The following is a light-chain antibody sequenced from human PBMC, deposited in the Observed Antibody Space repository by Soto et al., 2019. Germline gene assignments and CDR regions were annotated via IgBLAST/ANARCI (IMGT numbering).Light chain of an antibody. CDR3: QQLLSYPIT. CDR2: AAS. J-gene: IGKJ5*01. CDR1: QGISTY. Sequence: DIQFTQSPSFLSSSVGDRVAMTCRAIQGISTYLAWYQQKPGKAPKLLIYAASTLQSGVPLSFSGSGSGTSFTLTISSLQPEDFATYYCQQLLSYPITFGQGTRLEIK. V-gene: IGKV1-9*01.